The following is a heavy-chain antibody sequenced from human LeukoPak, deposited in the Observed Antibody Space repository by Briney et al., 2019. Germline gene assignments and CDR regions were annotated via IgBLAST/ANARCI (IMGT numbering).Heavy chain of an antibody. V-gene: IGHV4-59*08. D-gene: IGHD6-19*01. CDR1: VGSLSTYY. CDR2: VDYSGNT. Sequence: DTLSLTRSISVGSLSTYYGSWIRETPGKGLESIRHVDYSGNTNYNHSLKSRVTMSVDTSKNKFSLNLNSVTAADTAVYYCARLTGVGGSGWRIDYWGQGTLVTVSS. J-gene: IGHJ4*02. CDR3: ARLTGVGGSGWRIDY.